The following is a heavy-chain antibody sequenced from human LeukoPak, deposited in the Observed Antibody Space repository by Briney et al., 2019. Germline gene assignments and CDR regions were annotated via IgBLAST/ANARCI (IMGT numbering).Heavy chain of an antibody. D-gene: IGHD3-10*01. CDR3: ARVSGPLWFGELSYFDY. CDR2: IKQDGSEK. Sequence: PGGSLRLSCAASGFIFSNYWMSWVRQAPGKGLEWVANIKQDGSEKYYVDSVKGRFTISRDNSKNTLYLQMNSLRAEDTAVYYCARVSGPLWFGELSYFDYWGQGTLVTVSS. V-gene: IGHV3-7*01. J-gene: IGHJ4*02. CDR1: GFIFSNYW.